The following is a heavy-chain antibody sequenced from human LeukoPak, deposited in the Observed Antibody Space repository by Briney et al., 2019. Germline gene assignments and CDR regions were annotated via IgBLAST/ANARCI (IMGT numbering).Heavy chain of an antibody. Sequence: HPGGSLRLSCAVSGFSFTNFWMSWLREAPGRGLGWVANIHPEGNEKYHVESVKGRFTISRDNTKNLLFLQMNGLRVEDTAVYYCARGDAFSGDHWGQGTLVTVSS. CDR1: GFSFTNFW. V-gene: IGHV3-7*04. CDR3: ARGDAFSGDH. J-gene: IGHJ4*02. CDR2: IHPEGNEK.